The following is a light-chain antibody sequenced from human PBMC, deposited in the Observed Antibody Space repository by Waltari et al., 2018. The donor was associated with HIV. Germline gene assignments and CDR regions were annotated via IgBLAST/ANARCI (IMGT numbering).Light chain of an antibody. V-gene: IGKV1-8*01. CDR2: SVS. CDR1: QEIGTY. J-gene: IGKJ2*01. Sequence: AIRMTQSPSSLSASTGDRVTISCRASQEIGTYLAWYQHKPGKVPELLMYSVSTLQSGLPSRFNGSGSGTDFTLTIDCLQSEDFATYYCQQYYSYPQAFGQGTKLEIK. CDR3: QQYYSYPQA.